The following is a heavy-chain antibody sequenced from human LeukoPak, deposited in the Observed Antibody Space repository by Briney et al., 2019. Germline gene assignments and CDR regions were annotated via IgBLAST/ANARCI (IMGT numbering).Heavy chain of an antibody. CDR2: IKSDGRT. CDR3: ARAPSEIGGYYPEYFRH. Sequence: GGSLRLSCAASGFTFSIYWMHWVRQAPGKGLVWVSRIKSDGRTNYADSVKGRFTISRDNAKNTVSLQMNSLRAEDTGVYYCARAPSEIGGYYPEYFRHWGQGTLVTVSS. J-gene: IGHJ1*01. D-gene: IGHD3-22*01. V-gene: IGHV3-74*01. CDR1: GFTFSIYW.